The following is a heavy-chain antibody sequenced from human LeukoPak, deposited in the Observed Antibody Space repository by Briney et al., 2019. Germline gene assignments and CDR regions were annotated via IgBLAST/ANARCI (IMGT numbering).Heavy chain of an antibody. V-gene: IGHV4-4*02. CDR2: IYDSGST. J-gene: IGHJ3*02. D-gene: IGHD3-16*01. CDR3: AFWGEGFHAFDI. CDR1: GGSISDSIW. Sequence: SETLSLTCTVSGGSISDSIWWSWVRQPPGKGLEWIGEIYDSGSTNSNPSLKSRLTMSVDTSKNQFSLKLSSVTAADTAVYYCAFWGEGFHAFDIWGQGTMVTVSS.